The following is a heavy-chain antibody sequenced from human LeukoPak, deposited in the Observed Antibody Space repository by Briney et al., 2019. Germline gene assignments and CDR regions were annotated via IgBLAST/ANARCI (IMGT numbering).Heavy chain of an antibody. Sequence: GGSLRLSCAASGFTFSSYAMSWVRQAPGKGLEWVSAISGSGGSTYYADSVKGRFPISRDNSKNTLYLQMNSLRAEDTAVYYCAKGGKWDVTPFDYWGQGTLVTVSS. CDR2: ISGSGGST. J-gene: IGHJ4*02. V-gene: IGHV3-23*01. CDR3: AKGGKWDVTPFDY. D-gene: IGHD1-26*01. CDR1: GFTFSSYA.